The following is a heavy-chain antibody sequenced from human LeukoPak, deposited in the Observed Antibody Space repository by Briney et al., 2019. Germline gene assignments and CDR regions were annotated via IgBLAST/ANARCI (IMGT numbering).Heavy chain of an antibody. D-gene: IGHD2-2*02. CDR1: GYTFTSYG. CDR2: ISAYNGNT. V-gene: IGHV1-18*01. CDR3: ARVGYKPAAITYYYYGMDV. Sequence: ASVKVSCKASGYTFTSYGISWVRQAPGQGLEWMGWISAYNGNTNYAQKLQGRVTMTTDTSTSTAYMELRSLRSDDTAVYYCARVGYKPAAITYYYYGMDVWGQGTTVTVSS. J-gene: IGHJ6*02.